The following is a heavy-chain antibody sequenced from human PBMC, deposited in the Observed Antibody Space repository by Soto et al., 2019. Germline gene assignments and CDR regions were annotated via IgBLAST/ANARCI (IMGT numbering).Heavy chain of an antibody. J-gene: IGHJ4*02. CDR3: ARGNSGGSCYDY. D-gene: IGHD2-15*01. CDR1: GGSVSSGGYY. V-gene: IGHV4-61*08. CDR2: IYYSGST. Sequence: SETLSLTCTVSGGSVSSGGYYWSWIRQPPGKGLEWIGYIYYSGSTNYNPSLKSRVTISVDTSKNQFSLKLSSVTAADTAVYYCARGNSGGSCYDYWGQGTLVTVSS.